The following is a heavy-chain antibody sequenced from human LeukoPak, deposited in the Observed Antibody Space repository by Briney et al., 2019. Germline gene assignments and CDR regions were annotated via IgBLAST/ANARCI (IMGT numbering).Heavy chain of an antibody. CDR3: ARELNEITMIVSPEGAFDI. J-gene: IGHJ3*02. CDR1: GYTFTSYY. CDR2: INPSGGST. V-gene: IGHV1-46*01. Sequence: ASVKVSCKASGYTFTSYYMHWVRQAPGQGLEWMGIINPSGGSTSYAQKFQGRVTMTRDTSTSTVYMELSSLRSEDTAVYYCARELNEITMIVSPEGAFDIWGQGTMVTVPS. D-gene: IGHD3-22*01.